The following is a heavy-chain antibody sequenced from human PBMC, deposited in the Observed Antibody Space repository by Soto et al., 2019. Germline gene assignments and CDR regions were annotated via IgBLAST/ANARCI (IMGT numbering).Heavy chain of an antibody. D-gene: IGHD3-22*01. J-gene: IGHJ5*02. V-gene: IGHV5-10-1*01. Sequence: GESLNLSFTGSGGLLTLNFISCVRQLPGKGLELMGRIDPRDSYTNYSPSFQGHVTISVDKSDNTSYLQWSSLKASDTATYYCARKHSRGYFNWFDPWGQGTLVTVSS. CDR2: IDPRDSYT. CDR1: GGLLTLNF. CDR3: ARKHSRGYFNWFDP.